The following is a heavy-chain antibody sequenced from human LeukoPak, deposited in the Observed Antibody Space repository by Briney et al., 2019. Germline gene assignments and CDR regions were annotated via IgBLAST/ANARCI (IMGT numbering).Heavy chain of an antibody. CDR2: IYYSGST. D-gene: IGHD3-10*01. CDR1: GGSISSSSYY. CDR3: ARGGSTMVRGVNPFDY. Sequence: PSETLSLTCTVSGGSISSSSYYWGWIRQPPGKGLEWIGCIYYSGSTYYNPSLKSRVTISVDTSKNQFSLKLSSVTAADTAVYYCARGGSTMVRGVNPFDYWGQGTLVTVSS. J-gene: IGHJ4*02. V-gene: IGHV4-39*07.